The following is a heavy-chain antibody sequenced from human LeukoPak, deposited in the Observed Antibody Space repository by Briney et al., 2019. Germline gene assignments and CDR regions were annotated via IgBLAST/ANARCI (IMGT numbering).Heavy chain of an antibody. V-gene: IGHV1-18*01. CDR2: ISGNNDNP. CDR1: GYTFSNFG. D-gene: IGHD2-2*01. Sequence: ASVNVSCKASGYTFSNFGISRVRQAPGQGLEWMGWISGNNDNPNYGQKFQGRFTVTSDSSTRTAYMELKRLRSDDTAVYCSARDGTSTDDYWGQGTLVTVSS. CDR3: ARDGTSTDDY. J-gene: IGHJ4*02.